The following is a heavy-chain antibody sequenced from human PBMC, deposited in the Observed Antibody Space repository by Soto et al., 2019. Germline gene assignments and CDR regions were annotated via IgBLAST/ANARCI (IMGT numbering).Heavy chain of an antibody. Sequence: EVQLVESGGGLVQPGGSLRLSCVASGFTFSNYWMYWVRQAPGEGLVWVSRINNDGSVSSYADSVKGRLTISRDNVKNTRHLQMDSLRAEDTAVYYCARGDCVGGTCYSLAGSFYYYMDVWGKGTTVTVFS. V-gene: IGHV3-74*01. J-gene: IGHJ6*03. CDR3: ARGDCVGGTCYSLAGSFYYYMDV. CDR1: GFTFSNYW. CDR2: INNDGSVS. D-gene: IGHD2-15*01.